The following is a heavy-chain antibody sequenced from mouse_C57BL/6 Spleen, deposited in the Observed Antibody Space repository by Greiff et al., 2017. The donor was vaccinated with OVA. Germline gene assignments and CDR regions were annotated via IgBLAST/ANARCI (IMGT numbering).Heavy chain of an antibody. CDR2: INPSTGGT. CDR1: GYSFTGYY. J-gene: IGHJ2*01. CDR3: ARKDYDGYYFDY. Sequence: VQLKQSGPELVKPGASVKISCKASGYSFTGYYMNWVKQSPEKSLEWIGEINPSTGGTTYNQKFKAKATLTVDKSSSTAYMQLKSLTSEDSAVYYCARKDYDGYYFDYWGQGTTLTVSS. D-gene: IGHD2-4*01. V-gene: IGHV1-42*01.